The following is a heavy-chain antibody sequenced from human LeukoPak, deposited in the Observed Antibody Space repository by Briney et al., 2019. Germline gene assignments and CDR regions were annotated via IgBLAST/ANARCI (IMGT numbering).Heavy chain of an antibody. D-gene: IGHD2-21*02. CDR2: IYYSGST. CDR1: GGSISGYY. J-gene: IGHJ4*02. CDR3: ARAXTDXYYFDY. Sequence: SETLSLTCTVSGGSISGYYWSWIRQPPGKGLEWIGYIYYSGSTXXNPSLKSRVTISVDTSKNQFSLKLSSVTAADTAVYYCARAXTDXYYFDYLGQGILVTVSS. V-gene: IGHV4-59*01.